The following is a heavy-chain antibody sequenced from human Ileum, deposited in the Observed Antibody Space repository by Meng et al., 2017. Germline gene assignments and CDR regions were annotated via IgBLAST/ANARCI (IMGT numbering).Heavy chain of an antibody. V-gene: IGHV4-4*02. Sequence: QMQLQESGPGLVKPSGTLSRTCGVFGGSFSSGNWWGWVRQPPGKGLEWIGEIFHTGNTNYNPSLQSRVSLSIDKSKNQFSLKVISVTAADTAVYYCVNYCSGGKCSPNEKTQHWGQGTLVTVSS. J-gene: IGHJ1*01. CDR2: IFHTGNT. CDR1: GGSFSSGNW. D-gene: IGHD2-15*01. CDR3: VNYCSGGKCSPNEKTQH.